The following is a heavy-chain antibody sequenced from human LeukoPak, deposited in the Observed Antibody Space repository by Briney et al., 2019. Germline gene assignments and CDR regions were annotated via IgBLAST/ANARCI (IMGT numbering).Heavy chain of an antibody. CDR3: ARDPVGGSTIFDY. CDR1: GDSFSINSAA. V-gene: IGHV6-1*01. Sequence: SQTLSLTYAFSGDSFSINSAAWNWVRQSPARGLEWLGRTYYRSKWYYDYAVAVKSRISINPDTSKNQFSLQLSSVTPEDTAVYYCARDPVGGSTIFDYWGQGTLVTVSS. D-gene: IGHD1-26*01. CDR2: TYYRSKWYY. J-gene: IGHJ4*02.